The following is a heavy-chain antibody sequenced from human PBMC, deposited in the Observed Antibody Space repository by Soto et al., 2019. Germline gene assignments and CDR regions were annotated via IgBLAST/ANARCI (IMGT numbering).Heavy chain of an antibody. CDR3: ARELGFDAVARMDV. D-gene: IGHD6-19*01. V-gene: IGHV3-48*01. CDR2: ISSSSSSI. J-gene: IGHJ6*02. Sequence: PGGSLRLSCTASGVTFSSYSMVWVRQAPGKGLEWVSYISSSSSSIYYADSVKGRFTTSRDNSKNSTYLQMNSLRVEDTGVYYCARELGFDAVARMDVWGQGTTVTVSS. CDR1: GVTFSSYS.